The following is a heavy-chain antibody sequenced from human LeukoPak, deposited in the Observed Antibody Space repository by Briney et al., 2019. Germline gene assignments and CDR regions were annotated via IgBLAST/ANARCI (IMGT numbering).Heavy chain of an antibody. Sequence: GGSMRLSCAASGLAFSAYKMHWVRQAPRKGLVWVSRISTDGYTTDYADFVQGRFTASRDNTKNTWSLEMNSLRAEDTAVYYCVIGGSPGYWGQGTLVTVSS. CDR2: ISTDGYTT. V-gene: IGHV3-74*01. D-gene: IGHD2-15*01. CDR3: VIGGSPGY. J-gene: IGHJ4*02. CDR1: GLAFSAYK.